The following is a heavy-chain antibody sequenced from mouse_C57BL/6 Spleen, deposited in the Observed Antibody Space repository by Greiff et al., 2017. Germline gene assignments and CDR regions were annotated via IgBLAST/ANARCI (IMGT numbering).Heavy chain of an antibody. Sequence: VKLQESGAELVRPGASVTLSCKASGYTFTDYEMHWVKQPPVHGLEWIGAIDPETGGTAYNQKFKGKAILTADKSSSTAYMELRSLTSEDSAVYYCTKLNYVDYWGQGTTLTVSS. J-gene: IGHJ2*01. CDR3: TKLNYVDY. CDR1: GYTFTDYE. D-gene: IGHD4-1*01. V-gene: IGHV1-15*01. CDR2: IDPETGGT.